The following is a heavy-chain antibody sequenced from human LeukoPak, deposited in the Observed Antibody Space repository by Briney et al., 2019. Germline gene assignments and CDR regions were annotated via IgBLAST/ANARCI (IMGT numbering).Heavy chain of an antibody. CDR1: GFTFNTYW. Sequence: PGGSLRLPCAASGFTFNTYWMHWVRQAPGKGLVWVSHINSDGSSTNYADSVKGRFTISRDNAKNTLYLQMNSLRAEDTAVYYCASSITIYGVVSRFDYWGQGTLVTVSS. J-gene: IGHJ4*02. CDR2: INSDGSST. D-gene: IGHD3-3*01. CDR3: ASSITIYGVVSRFDY. V-gene: IGHV3-74*01.